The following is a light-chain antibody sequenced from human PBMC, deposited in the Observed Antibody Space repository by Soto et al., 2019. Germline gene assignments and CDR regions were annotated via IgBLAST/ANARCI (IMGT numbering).Light chain of an antibody. J-gene: IGKJ5*01. CDR2: DAS. V-gene: IGKV3-11*01. CDR3: QQSSNSPPVIT. Sequence: EIVLTQSPATLSLSPGERATLSCRASQSFSSYLAWYQQKPGQAPRLLIYDASKRATGIPARFSGRGSGTAFTLPISSLEPEDFAIYYRQQSSNSPPVITFGQGTRLEIK. CDR1: QSFSSY.